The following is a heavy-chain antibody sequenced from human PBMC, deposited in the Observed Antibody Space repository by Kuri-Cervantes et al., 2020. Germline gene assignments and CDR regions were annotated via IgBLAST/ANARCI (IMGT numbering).Heavy chain of an antibody. J-gene: IGHJ4*02. D-gene: IGHD3-10*01. CDR1: GFTFSSYA. Sequence: GESLKISCAASGFTFSSYAMHWVRQAPGKGLEWVAVISYDGSNKYYADSVKGRFTISRDNSKNTLYLQMNSLRAEDTAVYYCARDLRGSGSKEPDYRGQGTLVTVSS. CDR2: ISYDGSNK. V-gene: IGHV3-30-3*01. CDR3: ARDLRGSGSKEPDY.